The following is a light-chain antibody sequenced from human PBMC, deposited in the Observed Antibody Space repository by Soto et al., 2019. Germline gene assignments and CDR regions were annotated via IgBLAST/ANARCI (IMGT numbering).Light chain of an antibody. Sequence: QSALTQPASVSGSPGQSITISCTGTNSDVGAYNYVSWYQQHPGKAPKLMIYEVSNRPSGVSNRFSGSKSGNTASLTISGLQAEDEADYFCVSYARSRIVIFGGGTKLTVL. J-gene: IGLJ2*01. CDR2: EVS. V-gene: IGLV2-14*01. CDR3: VSYARSRIVI. CDR1: NSDVGAYNY.